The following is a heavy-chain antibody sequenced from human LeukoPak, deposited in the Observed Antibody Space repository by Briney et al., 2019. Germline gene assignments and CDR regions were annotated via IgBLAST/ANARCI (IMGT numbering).Heavy chain of an antibody. D-gene: IGHD3-3*01. CDR1: GFTFTDYY. J-gene: IGHJ3*02. CDR2: IKQDGSEK. Sequence: PGGSLRLSCTVSGFTFTDYYMSWVRQAPGKGLEWVANIKQDGSEKYYVDSVKGRFTISRDNAKNSLYLQMNSLRAEDTAVYYCARLLRFLEWSIWGAFDIWGQGTMVTVPS. V-gene: IGHV3-7*01. CDR3: ARLLRFLEWSIWGAFDI.